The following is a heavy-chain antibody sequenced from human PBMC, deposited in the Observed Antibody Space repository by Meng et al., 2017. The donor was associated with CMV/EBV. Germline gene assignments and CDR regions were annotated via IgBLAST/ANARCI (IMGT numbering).Heavy chain of an antibody. V-gene: IGHV3-11*01. D-gene: IGHD6-6*01. CDR2: ISSSGSTI. CDR1: GFTFSDYY. CDR3: AREGSSLSLAFYYYYYGMDV. J-gene: IGHJ6*02. Sequence: GESLKISCAASGFTFSDYYMSWIRQAPGKGLEWVSYISSSGSTIYYADSVKGRFTISRDNAKNSLYLQMNSLRAEDTAVYYCAREGSSLSLAFYYYYYGMDVWGQGTTVTVSS.